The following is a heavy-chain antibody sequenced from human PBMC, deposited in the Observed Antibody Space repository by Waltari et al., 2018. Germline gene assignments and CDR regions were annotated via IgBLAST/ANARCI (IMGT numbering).Heavy chain of an antibody. Sequence: QVQLQESGPGLVKPSETLSLTCAVSGYSISSGYYWGWIRQPPGKGLEWIGSIYHSGSTSYNPSLKSRVTISVDTSKNQFSLKLSSVTAADTAVYYCARDYRIAARLNYFDYWGQGTLVTVSS. D-gene: IGHD6-6*01. CDR1: GYSISSGYY. V-gene: IGHV4-38-2*02. J-gene: IGHJ4*02. CDR2: IYHSGST. CDR3: ARDYRIAARLNYFDY.